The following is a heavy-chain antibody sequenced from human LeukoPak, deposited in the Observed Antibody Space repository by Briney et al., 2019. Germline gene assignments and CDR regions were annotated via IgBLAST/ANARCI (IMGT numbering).Heavy chain of an antibody. J-gene: IGHJ6*03. CDR1: GFTFNTYN. CDR2: ITSSSSYM. D-gene: IGHD1-26*01. V-gene: IGHV3-21*01. Sequence: GESLRLSCVASGFTFNTYNMNWVRQAPGKGLEWVSSITSSSSYMYYADSVKGRFTISRDNAKSSLYLQTNSLRDEDTAVYYCARDPYSGNYGDYYYYYMDVWGKGTTVTVSS. CDR3: ARDPYSGNYGDYYYYYMDV.